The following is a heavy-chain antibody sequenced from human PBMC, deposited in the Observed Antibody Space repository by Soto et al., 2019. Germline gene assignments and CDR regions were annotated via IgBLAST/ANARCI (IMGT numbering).Heavy chain of an antibody. CDR3: ATRGVTTYFDY. Sequence: EVQLLESGGGLVQPGGSLRLSCAASGFTFDNYGLSWVRQAPGKGLEWVSAISAASGSIYYADSVKGRSTISRDNSKNTLYLQMNSLRVEDTAVYYCATRGVTTYFDYWGQGTLVTVSS. J-gene: IGHJ4*02. CDR1: GFTFDNYG. D-gene: IGHD2-21*02. CDR2: ISAASGSI. V-gene: IGHV3-23*01.